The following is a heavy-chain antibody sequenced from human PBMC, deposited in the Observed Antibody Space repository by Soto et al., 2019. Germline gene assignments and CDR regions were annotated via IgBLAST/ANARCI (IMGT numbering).Heavy chain of an antibody. Sequence: TSETLSLTCTVTGGSTSSYFWSWIRQPPGGGLEWIGYISDSGSTNYKTSLKSRVTISVDTSKNQFSLKVTSVTAADTAVYYCARGGSSSWYGFYFFDNWGPGTLVTVS. J-gene: IGHJ4*02. V-gene: IGHV4-59*12. CDR2: ISDSGST. CDR3: ARGGSSSWYGFYFFDN. CDR1: GGSTSSYF. D-gene: IGHD6-13*01.